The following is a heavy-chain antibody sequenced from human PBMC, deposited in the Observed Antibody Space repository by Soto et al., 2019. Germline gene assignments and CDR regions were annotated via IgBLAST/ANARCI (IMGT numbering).Heavy chain of an antibody. V-gene: IGHV4-59*11. D-gene: IGHD6-19*01. CDR3: ARAEGSGQYYFDY. J-gene: IGHJ4*02. Sequence: PSETLSLTCAVYGGSFSGHYWSWIRQPPGKGLEWIGYIYYSGSTYYNPSLKSRVTISVDTSKNQFSLKLSSVTAADTAVYYCARAEGSGQYYFDYWGQGTLVTVS. CDR2: IYYSGST. CDR1: GGSFSGHY.